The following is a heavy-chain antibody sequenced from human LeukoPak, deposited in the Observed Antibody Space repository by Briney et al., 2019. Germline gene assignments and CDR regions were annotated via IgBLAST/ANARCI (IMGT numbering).Heavy chain of an antibody. CDR2: ISAYNGNT. D-gene: IGHD2-15*01. V-gene: IGHV1-18*01. CDR1: GYTFTSYV. J-gene: IGHJ4*02. Sequence: ASVKVSCKASGYTFTSYVISWVRQAPGQGLEWMGWISAYNGNTNYAQKFQGRVTMTTETSTSTAYMELRSLRSDDTAVYYCARDRSLYCSGGSCHGPNFDYWGQGTLVTVSS. CDR3: ARDRSLYCSGGSCHGPNFDY.